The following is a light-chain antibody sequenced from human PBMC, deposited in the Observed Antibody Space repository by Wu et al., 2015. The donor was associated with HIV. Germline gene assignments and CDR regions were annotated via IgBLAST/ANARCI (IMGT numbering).Light chain of an antibody. CDR2: GAS. J-gene: IGKJ1*01. Sequence: EMVMTQSPAMMSVSPGGRATLSCRASQSVSSNLAWYQQKPGQAPRLLIYGASTRATGIPARFSGSGSGTEFTLTISSMQSEDFAVYYCQQYNKWPRTFGQGTKVEIK. CDR1: QSVSSN. V-gene: IGKV3-15*01. CDR3: QQYNKWPRT.